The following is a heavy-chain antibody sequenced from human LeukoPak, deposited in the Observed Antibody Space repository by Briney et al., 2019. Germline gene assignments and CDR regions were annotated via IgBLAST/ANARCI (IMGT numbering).Heavy chain of an antibody. Sequence: PGGSLRLSCAASGFTVSSNYMSWVRQAPAKGLEWVSVIYSGGSTYYADSVKGRFTISRHNSKNTLYLQMNSLRAEDTAVYYCARDSRFSRADLHYGMDVWGQGTTVTVSS. D-gene: IGHD6-25*01. CDR1: GFTVSSNY. CDR3: ARDSRFSRADLHYGMDV. J-gene: IGHJ6*02. V-gene: IGHV3-53*04. CDR2: IYSGGST.